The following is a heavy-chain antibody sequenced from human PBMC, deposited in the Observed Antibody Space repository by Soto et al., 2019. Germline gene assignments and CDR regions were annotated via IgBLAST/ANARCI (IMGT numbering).Heavy chain of an antibody. V-gene: IGHV1-46*01. Sequence: QVQLVQSGAEVKKPGASVRVSCKASGYTLTSYSMHWVRQAPGQGLEWMGIINPSGDNIRYAQNYQGRVTMTRDTSTSTVYLELSSLRSEDTAIYYCARDPQGYCSGGRCYHFDYWGQVTLVTGSS. CDR1: GYTLTSYS. CDR3: ARDPQGYCSGGRCYHFDY. D-gene: IGHD2-15*01. CDR2: INPSGDNI. J-gene: IGHJ4*02.